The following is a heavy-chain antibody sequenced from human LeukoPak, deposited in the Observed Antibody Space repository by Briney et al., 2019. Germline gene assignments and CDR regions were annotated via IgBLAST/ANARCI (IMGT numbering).Heavy chain of an antibody. Sequence: VASVKVSCKASGYTFTSYYMHWVRQAPGQGLEWMGIINPSGGSTSYAQKFQGRVTMTRDTSTSTVYMELSSLRSEDTAVYYCARDGNDSSGYYPPYFDYWGQGTLVPVSS. CDR2: INPSGGST. D-gene: IGHD3-22*01. V-gene: IGHV1-46*01. CDR3: ARDGNDSSGYYPPYFDY. CDR1: GYTFTSYY. J-gene: IGHJ4*02.